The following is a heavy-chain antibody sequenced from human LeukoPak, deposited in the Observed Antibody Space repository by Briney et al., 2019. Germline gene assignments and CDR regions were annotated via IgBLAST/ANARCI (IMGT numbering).Heavy chain of an antibody. CDR1: GGSISSSSYY. V-gene: IGHV4-39*07. CDR2: IYYSGST. CDR3: ARGDPLAAADY. Sequence: PSETLSLTCTVSGGSISSSSYYWGWIRRPPGKGLEWIGSIYYSGSTYYNPSLKSRVTISVDTSKNQFSLKLSSVTAADTAVYYCARGDPLAAADYWGQGTLVTVSS. J-gene: IGHJ4*02. D-gene: IGHD6-13*01.